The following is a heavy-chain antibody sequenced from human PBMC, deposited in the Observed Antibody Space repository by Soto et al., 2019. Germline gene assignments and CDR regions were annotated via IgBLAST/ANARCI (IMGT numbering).Heavy chain of an antibody. J-gene: IGHJ4*02. Sequence: QVQLQQWGAGLLKPSETLSLTCAVYGGSFSGYYWTWIRQSPEQGLEWIGEVNHSGTTYYNPSLKTRVTISVHTPKNHFSLKMSSVTAADTAVYYCARGIGYCSSINCYSSRRLRFDSWGQGTLVTVSS. D-gene: IGHD2-2*01. CDR2: VNHSGTT. CDR1: GGSFSGYY. V-gene: IGHV4-34*01. CDR3: ARGIGYCSSINCYSSRRLRFDS.